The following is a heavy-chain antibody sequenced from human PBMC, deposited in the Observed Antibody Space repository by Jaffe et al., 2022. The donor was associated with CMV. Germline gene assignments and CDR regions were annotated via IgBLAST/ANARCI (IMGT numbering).Heavy chain of an antibody. D-gene: IGHD2-21*01. CDR3: AKDESTADFAGEN. Sequence: ESGGGLVQSGGSLRLSCVAFGLSFSDCALAWVRQAPGKGLEWVSTISTSGNRHYADSVKGRFTISRDNSKNTLYLQIDGLRVEDTALYYCAKDESTADFAGENWGRGTPVTVSS. CDR2: ISTSGNR. CDR1: GLSFSDCA. J-gene: IGHJ2*01. V-gene: IGHV3-23*01.